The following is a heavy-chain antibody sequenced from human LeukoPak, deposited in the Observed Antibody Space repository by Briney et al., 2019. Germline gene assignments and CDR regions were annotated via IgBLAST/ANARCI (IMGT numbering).Heavy chain of an antibody. J-gene: IGHJ6*03. CDR2: IWYDGSNK. CDR3: ARGRDGYIPYDYMDV. CDR1: GFTFSSYG. Sequence: GRSLRLSCAASGFTFSSYGMHWVRQAPGKGLEWVAVIWYDGSNKYYADSVKGRFTISRDNSKNTLYLQMNSLRAEDTAVYYCARGRDGYIPYDYMDVWGKGTTVTVSS. D-gene: IGHD5-24*01. V-gene: IGHV3-33*01.